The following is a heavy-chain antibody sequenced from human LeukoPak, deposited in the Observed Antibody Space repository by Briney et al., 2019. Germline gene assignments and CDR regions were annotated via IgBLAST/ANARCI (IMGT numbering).Heavy chain of an antibody. CDR3: ARAHIGNDLFIDY. V-gene: IGHV1-2*02. Sequence: ASVNVSCKASGYTFTGYYMHWVRQPPGQGLEWMGWINPYSGATNYAQKFQGRVTMTRDTSISTAYMDLSSLKSDDTAVYYCARAHIGNDLFIDYWGQGTLVTVSS. D-gene: IGHD2-21*01. CDR2: INPYSGAT. J-gene: IGHJ4*02. CDR1: GYTFTGYY.